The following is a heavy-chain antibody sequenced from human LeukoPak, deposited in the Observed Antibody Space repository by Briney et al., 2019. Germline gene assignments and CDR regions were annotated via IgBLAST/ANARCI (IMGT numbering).Heavy chain of an antibody. Sequence: ASVKVSCKASGYTFTSYDINWVRQATGQGLEWMGWMNPNSGNTGYAQKFQGRVTMTRDTSISTAYMELSSLRSEDTAVYYCARMSYYDSSGDNWFDPWCQGTLVTVSS. CDR1: GYTFTSYD. CDR2: MNPNSGNT. D-gene: IGHD3-22*01. V-gene: IGHV1-8*01. J-gene: IGHJ5*02. CDR3: ARMSYYDSSGDNWFDP.